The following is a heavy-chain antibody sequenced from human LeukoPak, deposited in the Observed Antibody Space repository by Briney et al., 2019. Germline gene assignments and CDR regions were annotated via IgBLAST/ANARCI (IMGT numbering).Heavy chain of an antibody. J-gene: IGHJ5*02. V-gene: IGHV4-39*01. CDR3: ARRLPGFLVRGVLNGNWFDP. Sequence: SETLSLTCTVSGGSISSNTYFWAWIRQPPGRGLEWIGTIYYSGSAWYTPSLKSRVTMSVDTSKNQFSLRLTSETAADTAVYYCARRLPGFLVRGVLNGNWFDPWGQGTLVTVSS. CDR2: IYYSGSA. D-gene: IGHD3-10*01. CDR1: GGSISSNTYF.